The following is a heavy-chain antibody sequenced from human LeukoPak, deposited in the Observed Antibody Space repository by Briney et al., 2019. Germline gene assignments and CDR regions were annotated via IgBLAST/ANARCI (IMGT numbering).Heavy chain of an antibody. CDR3: ARVRSGYYLDT. V-gene: IGHV3-23*01. D-gene: IGHD3-3*01. CDR2: ISGGGDTT. J-gene: IGHJ4*02. CDR1: GFTFSNYG. Sequence: GGSLRLSCAASGFTFSNYGVTWVRQAPGKGLEWVSVISGGGDTTFYADFVKGRFTISRDNSKNTLFLQVNSLRAEDTAVYHCARVRSGYYLDTWGQGTLVTVSS.